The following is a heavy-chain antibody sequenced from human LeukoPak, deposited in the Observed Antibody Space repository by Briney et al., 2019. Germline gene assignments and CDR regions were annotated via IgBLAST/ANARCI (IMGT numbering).Heavy chain of an antibody. D-gene: IGHD3-10*01. Sequence: SGGSLRLSCAASGFTFSSYSMNWVRQAPGKGPEWVSSISSSSSYIYYADSVKGRFTISRDNAKNSLYLQMNSLRAEDTAVYYCARALLLWFGEPRSGAFDIWGQGTMVTVSS. CDR1: GFTFSSYS. V-gene: IGHV3-21*01. CDR2: ISSSSSYI. J-gene: IGHJ3*02. CDR3: ARALLLWFGEPRSGAFDI.